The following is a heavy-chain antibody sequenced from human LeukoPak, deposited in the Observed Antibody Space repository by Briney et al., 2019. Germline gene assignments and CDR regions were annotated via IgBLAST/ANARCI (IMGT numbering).Heavy chain of an antibody. V-gene: IGHV1-2*02. CDR2: INPNSGGT. D-gene: IGHD3-16*02. J-gene: IGHJ4*02. CDR1: GYTFTGYY. Sequence: ASVKVSCKASGYTFTGYYMHWVRQAPGQGLEWMGWINPNSGGTNYAQKFQGRVTMTRDTSISTAYMELSRLRSDDTAVYYCARVYYGSGSYYDYVWGSYRSYYFDYWGQGTLVTVSS. CDR3: ARVYYGSGSYYDYVWGSYRSYYFDY.